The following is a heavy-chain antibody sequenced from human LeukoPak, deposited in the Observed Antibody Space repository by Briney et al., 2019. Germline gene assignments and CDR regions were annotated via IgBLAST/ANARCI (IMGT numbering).Heavy chain of an antibody. Sequence: GGSLRLSCAASGFTFSSYSMNWVRQAPGKGLEWVSYISSSSSTIYYADSVKGRFAISRDNAKNSLYLQMNSLRAEDTAVYYCASDLYSYGSGGADYWGQGTLVTVSS. V-gene: IGHV3-48*01. CDR3: ASDLYSYGSGGADY. J-gene: IGHJ4*02. D-gene: IGHD5-18*01. CDR1: GFTFSSYS. CDR2: ISSSSSTI.